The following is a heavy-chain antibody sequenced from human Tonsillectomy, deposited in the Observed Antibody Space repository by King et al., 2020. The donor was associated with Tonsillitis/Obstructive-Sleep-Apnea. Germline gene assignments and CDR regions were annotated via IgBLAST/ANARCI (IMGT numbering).Heavy chain of an antibody. CDR2: IKSKTDGGTT. Sequence: VQLVESGGGLVKPGGSLRLSCAASGFTFSNAWMNWVRQAPGKGLEWDGRIKSKTDGGTTDYAAPVKGRFTISRDDSKNTLYLQMNSLKTEDTAVYYCTTGVGHFDSSGYYFDYWGQGTLVTVSS. V-gene: IGHV3-15*07. J-gene: IGHJ4*02. D-gene: IGHD3-22*01. CDR1: GFTFSNAW. CDR3: TTGVGHFDSSGYYFDY.